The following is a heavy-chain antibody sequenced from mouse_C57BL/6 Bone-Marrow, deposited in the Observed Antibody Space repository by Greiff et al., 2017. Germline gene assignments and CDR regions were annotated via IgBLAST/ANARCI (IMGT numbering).Heavy chain of an antibody. D-gene: IGHD1-1*01. J-gene: IGHJ3*01. CDR3: TTDYYGSSYLAWCAY. CDR1: GFNIKDYY. Sequence: EVQLQQSGAELVRPGASVKLSCTASGFNIKDYYMHWVKQRPEQGLEWIGRIDPEDGDTESAPKFQGKATMTADTSSNTAYLQLSSLTSEDTAVYYCTTDYYGSSYLAWCAYWGQGTLVTVSA. V-gene: IGHV14-1*01. CDR2: IDPEDGDT.